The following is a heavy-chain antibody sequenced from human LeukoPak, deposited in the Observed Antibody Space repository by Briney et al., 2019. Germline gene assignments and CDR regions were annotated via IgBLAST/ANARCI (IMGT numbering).Heavy chain of an antibody. CDR3: AKRMSYCDSSPADY. CDR1: GFTFSNYG. J-gene: IGHJ4*02. Sequence: GGSLRLSCAASGFTFSNYGMHWVRQAPGKGLEWVAFTRYDGSNRYYADSVKGRFTISRDNFKNTLYLQMNSLRADDTAIYYCAKRMSYCDSSPADYWGQGTLVTVSS. D-gene: IGHD3-22*01. CDR2: TRYDGSNR. V-gene: IGHV3-30*02.